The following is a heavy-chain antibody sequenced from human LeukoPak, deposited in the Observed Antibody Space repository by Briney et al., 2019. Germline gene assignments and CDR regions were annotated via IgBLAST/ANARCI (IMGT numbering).Heavy chain of an antibody. CDR1: GFSFSGSG. CDR3: ASFPSGSYSAY. V-gene: IGHV3-73*01. CDR2: IRSQADSYAT. D-gene: IGHD1-26*01. J-gene: IGHJ4*02. Sequence: GGSLRLSCASSGFSFSGSGMHWVRQASGKGLEWVGHIRSQADSYATVYGASVKGRFTITRDDSENTAYLQMNSLKTEDTAVYYCASFPSGSYSAYWGQGTLVTVSS.